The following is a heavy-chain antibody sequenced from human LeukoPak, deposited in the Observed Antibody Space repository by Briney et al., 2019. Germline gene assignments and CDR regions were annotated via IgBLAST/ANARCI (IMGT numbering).Heavy chain of an antibody. D-gene: IGHD4-11*01. J-gene: IGHJ4*02. V-gene: IGHV4-59*01. CDR1: GGSISSYY. CDR2: IYYSGST. Sequence: SETLSLTCTVSGGSISSYYWSWIRQPPGKGLEWIGYIYYSGSTNYNPSLKSRVTISVDTSKNQFSLKLSSVTAADTAVYYCARDPTTVTTIFDSWGQGILVTVSS. CDR3: ARDPTTVTTIFDS.